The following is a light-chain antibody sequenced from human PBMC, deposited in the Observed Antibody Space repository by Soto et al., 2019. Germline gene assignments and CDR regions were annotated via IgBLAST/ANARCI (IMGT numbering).Light chain of an antibody. V-gene: IGLV2-14*01. CDR1: SSDVAGYDY. Sequence: QSALTQPASVSGSPGQAITISCTGTSSDVAGYDYVSWYQQHPGKAPKLMISEVSNRPSGVSNRFSGSKSGNTASLTISGLQAEDEADYYCSSYPSSSTYVFGTGTKLTVL. CDR3: SSYPSSSTYV. CDR2: EVS. J-gene: IGLJ1*01.